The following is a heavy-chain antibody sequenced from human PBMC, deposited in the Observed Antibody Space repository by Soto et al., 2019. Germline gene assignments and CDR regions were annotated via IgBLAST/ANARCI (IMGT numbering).Heavy chain of an antibody. V-gene: IGHV1-46*01. J-gene: IGHJ4*02. CDR3: ASDEAY. CDR2: INPSGGST. CDR1: GYTFTSYY. Sequence: QVQLVQSGAEVKKPGASVKVSCKASGYTFTSYYMHGVRQAPGQGLEWMGIINPSGGSTSYAQKFQGSVAMTRDTSTSTVYMELSSVRYADTAVYYCASDEAYWGQGTLVTVSS.